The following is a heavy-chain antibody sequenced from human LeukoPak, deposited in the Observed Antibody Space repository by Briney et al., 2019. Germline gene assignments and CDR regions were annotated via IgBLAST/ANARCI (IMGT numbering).Heavy chain of an antibody. V-gene: IGHV1-2*02. CDR1: GYTFTGYY. D-gene: IGHD2-21*01. J-gene: IGHJ6*03. CDR2: INPNSGGT. Sequence: ASVKVSCKASGYTFTGYYMHWVRQAPGQGLEWMGWINPNSGGTNYAQKFQGRVTMTRDTSISTAYMELSRLRPDDTAVYYCARDSGPKRVSYYYYYMDVWGNGTTVTVSS. CDR3: ARDSGPKRVSYYYYYMDV.